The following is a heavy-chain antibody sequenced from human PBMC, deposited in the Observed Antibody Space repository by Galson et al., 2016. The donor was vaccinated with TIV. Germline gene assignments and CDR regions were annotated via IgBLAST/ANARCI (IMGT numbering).Heavy chain of an antibody. V-gene: IGHV4-61*08. J-gene: IGHJ4*02. Sequence: ETLSLTCTVSNGSVNTNGYFWSWIRQSPGKGLEWIGYIYYSGNTNIKPSLKSRVTLSVDVSMNQFSLKLSSVTAADTGLYYCARARNWKPTKWYFDSWGQGALVTVS. CDR2: IYYSGNT. CDR1: NGSVNTNGYF. D-gene: IGHD1-1*01. CDR3: ARARNWKPTKWYFDS.